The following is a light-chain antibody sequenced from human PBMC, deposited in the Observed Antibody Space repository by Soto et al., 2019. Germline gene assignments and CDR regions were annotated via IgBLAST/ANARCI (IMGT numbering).Light chain of an antibody. J-gene: IGKJ2*01. CDR1: QSVSSY. CDR2: YAS. V-gene: IGKV3-11*01. Sequence: EIVLTQSPATLSLSPGERATLSCSASQSVSSYLAWYQQKPGQAPRLLIYYASNSATGIPARFSGSGSGTDFTLTISSLEPEYFSVYYCQQRSNWPHTFGQGTKLEIK. CDR3: QQRSNWPHT.